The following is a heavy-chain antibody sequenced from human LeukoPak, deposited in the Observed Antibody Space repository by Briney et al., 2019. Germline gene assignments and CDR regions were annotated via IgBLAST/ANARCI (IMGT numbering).Heavy chain of an antibody. CDR2: ISSGSSYM. J-gene: IGHJ6*03. Sequence: GGSPRLSCAASGFTFSNYTMNWVRQAPGKGLEWVSSISSGSSYMYYADSVKGRFTISRDNAKNSLYLQMNSLRAEDTAVYYCARDRHTAMVDYYYYMDVWGKGTTVTVSS. CDR1: GFTFSNYT. D-gene: IGHD5-18*01. CDR3: ARDRHTAMVDYYYYMDV. V-gene: IGHV3-21*01.